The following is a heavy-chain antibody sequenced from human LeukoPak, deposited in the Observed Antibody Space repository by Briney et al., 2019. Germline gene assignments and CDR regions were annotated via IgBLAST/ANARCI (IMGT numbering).Heavy chain of an antibody. D-gene: IGHD3-22*01. CDR1: GDSISSDAFY. V-gene: IGHV4-31*01. CDR2: IYYSGST. Sequence: SETLSLTCTVSGDSISSDAFYWSWVRQHPGKGLEWIGYIYYSGSTSYNPTLKSQPTISVDTSKNQFSLKLRSVTAADTAVYYCARGVSVYYDSSGYYYFDYWGQGTLVTVSS. J-gene: IGHJ4*02. CDR3: ARGVSVYYDSSGYYYFDY.